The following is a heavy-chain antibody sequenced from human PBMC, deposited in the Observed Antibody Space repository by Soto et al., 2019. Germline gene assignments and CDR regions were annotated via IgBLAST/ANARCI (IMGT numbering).Heavy chain of an antibody. Sequence: PSETLSLTCTVSGGSISSSSYYWGWIRQPPGKGLEWIGSIYYSGSTYYNPSLKSRVTISVDTSKNHFSLKLSSVTAADTAVYYCAKGLGGSGYSYGNDAFDIWGQGTMVTVSS. D-gene: IGHD5-18*01. V-gene: IGHV4-39*01. J-gene: IGHJ3*02. CDR1: GGSISSSSYY. CDR2: IYYSGST. CDR3: AKGLGGSGYSYGNDAFDI.